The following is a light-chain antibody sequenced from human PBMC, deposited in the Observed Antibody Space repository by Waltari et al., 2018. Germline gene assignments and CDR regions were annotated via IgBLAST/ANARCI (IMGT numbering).Light chain of an antibody. CDR3: QAWDNSTVV. Sequence: SYELTQPPSVSVSPGQTASIPCSGDKLGDKYASWYQQKTGQSPLLVIYQDRKRPSGIPERFSGSNSGNTATLTISGTQTMDEADYYCQAWDNSTVVFGGGTKLTVL. V-gene: IGLV3-1*01. CDR2: QDR. CDR1: KLGDKY. J-gene: IGLJ2*01.